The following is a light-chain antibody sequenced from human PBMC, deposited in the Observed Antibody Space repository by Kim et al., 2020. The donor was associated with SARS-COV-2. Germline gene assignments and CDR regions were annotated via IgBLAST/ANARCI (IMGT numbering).Light chain of an antibody. CDR3: QQYYSTPRSYT. CDR1: QSVLYSSNNKNY. V-gene: IGKV4-1*01. CDR2: WAS. J-gene: IGKJ2*01. Sequence: DIVMTHSPDSLAVSLGERATINCKSSQSVLYSSNNKNYLAWYQQKPGQPPKLLIYWASTRESGVPDRFSGSGSGTDFTLTISSLQAEDVAVYYCQQYYSTPRSYTFGQGTKLEI.